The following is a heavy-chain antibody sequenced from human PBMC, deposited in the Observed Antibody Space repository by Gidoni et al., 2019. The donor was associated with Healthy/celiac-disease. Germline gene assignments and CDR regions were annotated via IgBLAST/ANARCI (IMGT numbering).Heavy chain of an antibody. D-gene: IGHD6-6*01. V-gene: IGHV3-21*01. CDR1: GFTFSSYS. CDR3: ARDGPIAARHFDY. CDR2: ISSSSSYI. Sequence: EVQLVESGGGLVKPGGSLRLYCAASGFTFSSYSMHWVRQAPGKGLEWVSSISSSSSYIYYADSVKGRFTISRDNAKNSLYLQMNSLRAEDTAVYYCARDGPIAARHFDYWGQGTLVTVSS. J-gene: IGHJ4*02.